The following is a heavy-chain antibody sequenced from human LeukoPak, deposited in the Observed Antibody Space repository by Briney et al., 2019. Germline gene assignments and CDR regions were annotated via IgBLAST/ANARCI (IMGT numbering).Heavy chain of an antibody. CDR2: ISGSGGST. V-gene: IGHV3-23*01. D-gene: IGHD6-13*01. CDR3: ARDKSSSWYEDYFDY. CDR1: GFTFSSYA. Sequence: GGSLRLSCAASGFTFSSYAMSWVRQAPGKGLEWVSAISGSGGSTYYADSVKGRFTISRDNSKNTLYLQMNSLRAEDTAVYYCARDKSSSWYEDYFDYWGQGTLVTVSS. J-gene: IGHJ4*02.